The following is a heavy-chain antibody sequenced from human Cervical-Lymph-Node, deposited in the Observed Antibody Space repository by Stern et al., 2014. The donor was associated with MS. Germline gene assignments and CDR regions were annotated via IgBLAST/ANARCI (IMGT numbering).Heavy chain of an antibody. J-gene: IGHJ6*02. CDR3: ARDLKLSGTMQYYNYGMDV. D-gene: IGHD3-10*01. CDR1: GFTFSDYT. V-gene: IGHV3-21*01. CDR2: ISRSTANI. Sequence: EVQLVESGGGLVKPGGSLRLSCAASGFTFSDYTMNWVRQAPGKGLEWIASISRSTANIYYADSLKGRFTISRDNAKNSLYLQMNGRRAEDTAVYYCARDLKLSGTMQYYNYGMDVWGQGTTVTVSS.